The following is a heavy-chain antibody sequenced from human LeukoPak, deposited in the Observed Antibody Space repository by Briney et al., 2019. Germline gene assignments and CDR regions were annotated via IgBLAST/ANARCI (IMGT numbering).Heavy chain of an antibody. Sequence: SVKVSCKASGGTFSSYAISWVRQAPGQGLEWMGGIIPIFGTANYAQKFQGRVTITADESTSTAYMELSSLRSEDMAVYYCARASGDKKYAFDIWGQGTMVTVSS. J-gene: IGHJ3*02. CDR2: IIPIFGTA. D-gene: IGHD7-27*01. CDR1: GGTFSSYA. CDR3: ARASGDKKYAFDI. V-gene: IGHV1-69*13.